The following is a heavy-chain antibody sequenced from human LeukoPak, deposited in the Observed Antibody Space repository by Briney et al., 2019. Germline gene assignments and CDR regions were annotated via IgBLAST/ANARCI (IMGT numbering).Heavy chain of an antibody. CDR2: LNGDGSST. Sequence: GGSLRLSCAASGLSFSDYLMQWVRQAPGKGLVWVSRLNGDGSSTSYADSVKGRFTISRDNAKKTMYLQINSLRAEDTAVYYCARIDQEPGYSSDYWGQGTLVPVSS. CDR3: ARIDQEPGYSSDY. J-gene: IGHJ4*02. V-gene: IGHV3-74*01. D-gene: IGHD5-18*01. CDR1: GLSFSDYL.